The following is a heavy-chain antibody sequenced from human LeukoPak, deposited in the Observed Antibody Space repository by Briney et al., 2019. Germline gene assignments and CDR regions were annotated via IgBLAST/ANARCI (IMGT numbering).Heavy chain of an antibody. D-gene: IGHD2-15*01. V-gene: IGHV7-4-1*01. CDR3: ARGGYCSGGSCYVSAFDI. J-gene: IGHJ3*02. CDR1: GGTFSSYA. CDR2: INTNTGNP. Sequence: ASVKVSCKASGGTFSSYAISWVRQAPGQGLEWMGWINTNTGNPTYAQGFTGRFVFSLDTSVSTAYLQICSLKAEDTAVYYCARGGYCSGGSCYVSAFDIWGQGTMVTVSS.